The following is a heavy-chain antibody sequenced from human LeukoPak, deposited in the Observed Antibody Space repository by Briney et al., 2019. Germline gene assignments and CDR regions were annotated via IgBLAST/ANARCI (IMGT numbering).Heavy chain of an antibody. CDR1: GGSISSGGYS. CDR2: IYHSGST. D-gene: IGHD1/OR15-1a*01. V-gene: IGHV4-30-2*01. CDR3: ARGDSVNNPFDY. Sequence: PSETLSLTCAVSGGSISSGGYSWSWIRQPPGKGLEWIGYIYHSGSTYYNPSLKSRVTISVDRSKNQFSLKLSSVTAADTAVYYCARGDSVNNPFDYWGQGTLVTVSS. J-gene: IGHJ4*02.